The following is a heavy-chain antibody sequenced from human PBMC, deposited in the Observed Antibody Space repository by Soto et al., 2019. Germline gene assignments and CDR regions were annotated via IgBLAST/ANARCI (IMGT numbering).Heavy chain of an antibody. CDR2: IYSGGST. Sequence: EVQLVESGGGLVQPGGSLRLSCAASGFTVSSNYMSCVRQAPGKGLEWVSVIYSGGSTYYADSVKGRFTISRHNSKNTLYLQMNSLRAEDTAVYYCARMGYYYGSGSYDYWGQGTLVTVSS. CDR1: GFTVSSNY. CDR3: ARMGYYYGSGSYDY. J-gene: IGHJ4*02. D-gene: IGHD3-10*01. V-gene: IGHV3-53*04.